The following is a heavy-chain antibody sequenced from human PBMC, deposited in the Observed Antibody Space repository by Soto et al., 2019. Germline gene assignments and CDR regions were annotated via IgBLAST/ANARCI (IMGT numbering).Heavy chain of an antibody. CDR1: GFTFSSYA. Sequence: EVQLLESGGGLVQPGGPRSLSVAASGFTFSSYAMSWVRQAPGKGREWVSAISVSGGSTYNPDSAKGRLTISRDNSKNTLYLQMNSLRAEDTAVYYCAKDLWATGTTSPFDYWGQGTLVTVSS. D-gene: IGHD1-1*01. J-gene: IGHJ4*02. CDR2: ISVSGGST. V-gene: IGHV3-23*01. CDR3: AKDLWATGTTSPFDY.